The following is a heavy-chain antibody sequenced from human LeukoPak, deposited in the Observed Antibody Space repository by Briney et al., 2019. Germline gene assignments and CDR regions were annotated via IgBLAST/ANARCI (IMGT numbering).Heavy chain of an antibody. CDR2: MYSGGST. V-gene: IGHV3-53*01. CDR3: ARDRYCSGGNCYGDAFDI. CDR1: GFSVRSNY. J-gene: IGHJ3*02. Sequence: HPGGSLRLSCAASGFSVRSNYMSWVRQSPRKALEWVSIMYSGGSTDYADSVKGRFIISRDHSKNTLYLQMNSLGAEDTAVYYCARDRYCSGGNCYGDAFDIWGQGTMVTVSS. D-gene: IGHD2-15*01.